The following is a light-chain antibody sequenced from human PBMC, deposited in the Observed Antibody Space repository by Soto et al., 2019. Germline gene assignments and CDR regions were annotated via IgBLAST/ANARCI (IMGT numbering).Light chain of an antibody. J-gene: IGKJ1*01. CDR1: HSLLHSNGYNY. Sequence: DIVMTQSPLSLPVTPGEPAPISCRSSHSLLHSNGYNYLDWYLQKPGQSPQLLIYLGSNRASGVPDRFSGSGSGTDFTLKISRVEAEDVGVYYCMQALQITWTFGQGTKVDIK. CDR2: LGS. CDR3: MQALQITWT. V-gene: IGKV2-28*01.